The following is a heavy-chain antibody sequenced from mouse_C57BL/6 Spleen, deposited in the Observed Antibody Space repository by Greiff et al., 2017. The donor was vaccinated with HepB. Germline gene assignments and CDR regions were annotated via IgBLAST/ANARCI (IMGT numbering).Heavy chain of an antibody. V-gene: IGHV1-69*01. D-gene: IGHD2-1*01. CDR1: GYTFTSYW. CDR3: VYYGNHWYFDV. J-gene: IGHJ1*03. Sequence: QVQLQQPGAELVMPGASVKLSCKASGYTFTSYWMHWVKQRPGQGLEWIGEFDPSDSYTNYNQKFKGKSTLTVDKSSSTAYMQLSSLTSEDSAVYYCVYYGNHWYFDVWGTGTTVTVSS. CDR2: FDPSDSYT.